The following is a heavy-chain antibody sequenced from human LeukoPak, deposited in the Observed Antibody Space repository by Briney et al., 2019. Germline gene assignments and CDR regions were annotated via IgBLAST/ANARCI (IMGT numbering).Heavy chain of an antibody. D-gene: IGHD3-3*01. CDR3: ARGGVGYYDFWSGYYTGVGIDY. CDR2: IYYSGST. Sequence: SQTLSLTCTVSGGSISSGGYYWSWIRQHPGKGLEWIGYIYYSGSTNYNPSLKSRVTISVDTSKNQFSLKLSSVTAADTAVYYCARGGVGYYDFWSGYYTGVGIDYWGQGTLVTVSS. V-gene: IGHV4-31*03. CDR1: GGSISSGGYY. J-gene: IGHJ4*02.